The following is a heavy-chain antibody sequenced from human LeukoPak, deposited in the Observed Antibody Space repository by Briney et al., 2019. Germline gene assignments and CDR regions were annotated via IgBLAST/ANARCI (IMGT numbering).Heavy chain of an antibody. V-gene: IGHV1-8*03. D-gene: IGHD1-26*01. J-gene: IGHJ5*02. CDR1: GGTFTSYD. CDR2: MNPNSGNT. Sequence: ASVKVSCKASGGTFTSYDINWVRQATGQGLEWMGWMNPNSGNTGYAQKFQGRVTITRNTSISTAYMELSSLRSEDTAVYYCARDNSVGDTAWWFDPWGQGTLVTVSS. CDR3: ARDNSVGDTAWWFDP.